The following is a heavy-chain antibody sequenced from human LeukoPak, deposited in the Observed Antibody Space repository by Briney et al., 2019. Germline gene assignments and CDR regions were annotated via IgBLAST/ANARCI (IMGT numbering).Heavy chain of an antibody. V-gene: IGHV3-64*01. D-gene: IGHD3-10*01. CDR1: GFTFHSYA. J-gene: IGHJ6*03. CDR3: ARDRVLVSRGYYYYMDV. CDR2: FRSNGGST. Sequence: GALRPFWGAPGFTFHSYALPWVSQASGKGLGFCSAFRSNGGSTYYAYSVKGRFTISRDNSKNTLYLQMGSLRAEDMAVYYCARDRVLVSRGYYYYMDVWGKGTTVTVSS.